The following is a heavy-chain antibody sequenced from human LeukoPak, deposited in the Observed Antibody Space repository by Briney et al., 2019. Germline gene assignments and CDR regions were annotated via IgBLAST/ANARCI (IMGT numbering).Heavy chain of an antibody. CDR1: GGSISSGGYY. D-gene: IGHD3-9*01. Sequence: TLSLTCTVSGGSISSGGYYWSWIRQHPGKGLEWIGYIYYSGSTYYNPSLKSRVTISVDTSKNQFSLKLSSVTAADTAVYYCAREPYDILTGPYGMDVWGKGTTVTVSS. J-gene: IGHJ6*04. CDR3: AREPYDILTGPYGMDV. V-gene: IGHV4-31*03. CDR2: IYYSGST.